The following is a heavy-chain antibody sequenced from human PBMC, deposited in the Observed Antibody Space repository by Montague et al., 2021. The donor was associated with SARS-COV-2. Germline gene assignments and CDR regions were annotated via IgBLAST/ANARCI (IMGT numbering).Heavy chain of an antibody. J-gene: IGHJ6*02. D-gene: IGHD1-26*01. CDR2: IYYSGST. V-gene: IGHV4-39*01. Sequence: SETLSLTCAVYGGSFSNYYWTWIRQSPGKGLEWIGSIYYSGSTYYNPSLKSRVTISVDTSKNQFSLKLSSVTAADTAVYYCARLAPDSGSPNGYYYNGMDVWGQGTTVTVSS. CDR3: ARLAPDSGSPNGYYYNGMDV. CDR1: GGSFSNYY.